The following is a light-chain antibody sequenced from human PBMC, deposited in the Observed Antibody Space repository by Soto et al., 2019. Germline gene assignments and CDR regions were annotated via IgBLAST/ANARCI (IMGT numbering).Light chain of an antibody. V-gene: IGLV2-23*01. Sequence: QSALTQPASVSGSPGQSITISCTGTSSDVGSYNLVSWYQQHPGKAPKLMIYEGSKRPSGVSNRFSGSKSGNTASLTISGLQAEDEADDYCCSYAGRSTVVFGGGTKLTVL. CDR1: SSDVGSYNL. CDR2: EGS. J-gene: IGLJ2*01. CDR3: CSYAGRSTVV.